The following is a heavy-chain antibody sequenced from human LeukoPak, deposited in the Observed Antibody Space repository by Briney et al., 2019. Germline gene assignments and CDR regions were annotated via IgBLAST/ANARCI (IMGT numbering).Heavy chain of an antibody. CDR3: ARDGQSTGAAVPFDY. D-gene: IGHD6-13*01. Sequence: SETLSLTCTVSGGSISSYYWSWIRQPPGKGLEWIGYIYYSGSTNYNPSLKSRVTISVDTSKNQFSLKLSSVTAADTAVYYCARDGQSTGAAVPFDYWGQGTLVTVSS. CDR1: GGSISSYY. J-gene: IGHJ4*02. CDR2: IYYSGST. V-gene: IGHV4-59*01.